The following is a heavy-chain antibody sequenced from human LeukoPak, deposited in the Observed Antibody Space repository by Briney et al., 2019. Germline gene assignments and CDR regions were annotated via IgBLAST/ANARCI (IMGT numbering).Heavy chain of an antibody. J-gene: IGHJ4*02. D-gene: IGHD2-2*01. CDR2: INQDGSEK. CDR3: ASYCSRNSCYHYFDK. V-gene: IGHV3-7*02. Sequence: GGSLRLSCAASEFTFNSYWMTWVRQAPGKGLEWVANINQDGSEKHYVDSAKGRFTISGDNAKNSLYLQMNSLRADDTAVYYCASYCSRNSCYHYFDKWGLGALVTVSS. CDR1: EFTFNSYW.